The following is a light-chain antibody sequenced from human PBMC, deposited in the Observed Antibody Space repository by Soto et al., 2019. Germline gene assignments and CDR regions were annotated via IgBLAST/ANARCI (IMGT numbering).Light chain of an antibody. CDR1: QSISSY. J-gene: IGKJ1*01. V-gene: IGKV1-39*01. CDR3: QQSYRLRT. Sequence: DIQMTQSPSSLSASVGDRVTITCRASQSISSYLNWYQQKPGKAPKLLIYAASSLQSGVPSRFSGSGSGTDFTLTISSLQPEDFATYYCQQSYRLRTFGQGTKVDI. CDR2: AAS.